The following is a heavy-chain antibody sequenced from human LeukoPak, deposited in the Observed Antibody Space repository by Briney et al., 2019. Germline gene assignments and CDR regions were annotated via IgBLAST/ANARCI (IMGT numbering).Heavy chain of an antibody. D-gene: IGHD3-22*01. V-gene: IGHV3-23*01. CDR2: IIGGGGTT. CDR3: ARDYMYYYAGSGYYDY. J-gene: IGHJ4*02. CDR1: GFTYSSYV. Sequence: GGALRLYCAASGFTYSSYVMMWVRQAPGKGVEWGSEIIGGGGTTYYAASVKGRFTISRDNSKNTLFLQMNSLRAEDTAIYYCARDYMYYYAGSGYYDYWGQGTLVTVSS.